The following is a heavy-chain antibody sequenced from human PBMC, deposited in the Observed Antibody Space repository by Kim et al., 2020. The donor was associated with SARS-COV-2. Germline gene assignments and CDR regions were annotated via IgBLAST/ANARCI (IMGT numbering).Heavy chain of an antibody. CDR3: ARLPSLDDSNTYYYYYGMDV. Sequence: SETLSLTCTVSGGSISSSSYYWGWIRQPPGKGLQWIGSIYYSGSTYYNPSLKSRVTLSVDTSKNQFSLKLSSVTAAATAVYYCARLPSLDDSNTYYYYYGMDVWGQGTTVTVSS. CDR2: IYYSGST. V-gene: IGHV4-39*01. CDR1: GGSISSSSYY. D-gene: IGHD4-4*01. J-gene: IGHJ6*02.